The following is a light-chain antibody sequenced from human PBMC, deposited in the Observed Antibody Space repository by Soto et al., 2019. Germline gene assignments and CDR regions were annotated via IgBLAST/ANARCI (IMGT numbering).Light chain of an antibody. CDR1: QSISSW. CDR3: QQLWT. Sequence: DIPMTQSPSTLSASVGDRVTITCRASQSISSWLAWYQQKPGKAPKLLIYDASSLESGVPSRFSGSGSGTEFTLTISSLQPDDFAPYSCQQLWTFGQGTKVEIK. CDR2: DAS. V-gene: IGKV1-5*01. J-gene: IGKJ1*01.